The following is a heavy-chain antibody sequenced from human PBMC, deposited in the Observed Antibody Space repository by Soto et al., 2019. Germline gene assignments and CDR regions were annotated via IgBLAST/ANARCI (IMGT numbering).Heavy chain of an antibody. V-gene: IGHV4-59*01. CDR2: IYYSGST. Sequence: PSETLSLTCTVSGGSISSYYWSWIRQPPGKGLEWIGYIYYSGSTNYNPSLKSRVTISVDTSKNQFSLKLSSVTAVDTAVYYCARDGHYDFWSGYSIGWFDPWGQGTLATVSS. CDR1: GGSISSYY. J-gene: IGHJ5*02. D-gene: IGHD3-3*01. CDR3: ARDGHYDFWSGYSIGWFDP.